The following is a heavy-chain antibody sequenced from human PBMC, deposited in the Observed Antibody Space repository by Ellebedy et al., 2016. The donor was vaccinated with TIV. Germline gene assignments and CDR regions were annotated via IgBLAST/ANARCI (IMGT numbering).Heavy chain of an antibody. CDR3: ARDGAGRWDD. J-gene: IGHJ4*02. Sequence: MPSETLSLTCSVSGSSISSGYYWGWIRPPPGRGLAWIGSMFHSGSTYYSPSLKSRVTISVDTSKNQLSLRLSSVTAADTAVYYCARDGAGRWDDWGPGTLVAVSS. D-gene: IGHD4-23*01. CDR1: GSSISSGYY. CDR2: MFHSGST. V-gene: IGHV4-38-2*02.